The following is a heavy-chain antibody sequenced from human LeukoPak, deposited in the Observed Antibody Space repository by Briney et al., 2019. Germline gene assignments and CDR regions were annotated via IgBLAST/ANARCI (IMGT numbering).Heavy chain of an antibody. CDR2: IIPIFGTA. Sequence: SVKVSCKASGYTFTSYGISWVRQAPGQGLEWMGGIIPIFGTANYAQKFQGRVTITADESTSTAYMELSSLRSEDTAVYYCARTVDYGDYVGNSSGYYYGYWGQGTLVTVSS. J-gene: IGHJ4*02. CDR1: GYTFTSYG. CDR3: ARTVDYGDYVGNSSGYYYGY. D-gene: IGHD4-17*01. V-gene: IGHV1-69*13.